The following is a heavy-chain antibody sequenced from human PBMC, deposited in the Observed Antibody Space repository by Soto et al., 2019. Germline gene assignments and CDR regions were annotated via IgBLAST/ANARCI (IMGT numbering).Heavy chain of an antibody. J-gene: IGHJ3*02. D-gene: IGHD2-2*01. CDR3: ARDADCSSTSCNPGAFDI. V-gene: IGHV3-7*01. Sequence: GGSLRLSCAASGFTFSSYWMSWVRQAPGKGLEWVANIKQDGSEKYYVDSVKGRFTISRDNAKNSLYLQMNSLRAEDTAVYYCARDADCSSTSCNPGAFDIWGQGTMVTVSS. CDR1: GFTFSSYW. CDR2: IKQDGSEK.